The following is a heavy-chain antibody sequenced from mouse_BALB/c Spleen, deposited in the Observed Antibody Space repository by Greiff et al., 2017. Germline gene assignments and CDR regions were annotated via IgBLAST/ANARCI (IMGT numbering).Heavy chain of an antibody. CDR2: IYPSDSYT. J-gene: IGHJ4*01. Sequence: QVQLKQPGAELVRPGASVKLSCKASGYTFTSYWINWVKQRPGQGLEWIGNIYPSDSYTNYNQKFKDKATLTVDKSSSTAYMQLSSPTSEDSAVYYCTRGPYGNYYAMDYWGQGTSVTVSS. CDR3: TRGPYGNYYAMDY. CDR1: GYTFTSYW. V-gene: IGHV1-69*02. D-gene: IGHD2-1*01.